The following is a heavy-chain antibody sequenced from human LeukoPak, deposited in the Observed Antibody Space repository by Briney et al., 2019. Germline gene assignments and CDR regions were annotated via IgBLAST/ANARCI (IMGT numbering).Heavy chain of an antibody. D-gene: IGHD3-10*01. J-gene: IGHJ4*02. V-gene: IGHV3-30*04. CDR3: ARGRDYYGSGSYLRGYDY. CDR1: GFTFSSYD. CDR2: ISYDGRNK. Sequence: GGSLRLSCAASGFTFSSYDMHWVRQAPGKGLEWVAVISYDGRNKYYADSVKGRFTISRDNSKSTLYLEMNSLRAEDTAVYHCARGRDYYGSGSYLRGYDYWGQGTLVTVSS.